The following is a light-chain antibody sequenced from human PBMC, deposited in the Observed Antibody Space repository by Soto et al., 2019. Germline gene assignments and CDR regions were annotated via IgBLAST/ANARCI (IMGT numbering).Light chain of an antibody. J-gene: IGLJ1*01. V-gene: IGLV2-14*03. Sequence: QSALAQPASVSGSPGQSITISCTGTSNDVGHFNYVSWFQQHPGKAPKLLIFDVNNWPSGVSDRFSGSKSGNTASLTISGLLPEDEADYYCTSFSTSDTFVFGSGTKVTVL. CDR3: TSFSTSDTFV. CDR2: DVN. CDR1: SNDVGHFNY.